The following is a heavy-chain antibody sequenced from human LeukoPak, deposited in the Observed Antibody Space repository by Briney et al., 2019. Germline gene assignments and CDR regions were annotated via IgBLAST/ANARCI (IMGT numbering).Heavy chain of an antibody. J-gene: IGHJ2*01. CDR1: GGSVSSYY. Sequence: PSETLSLTCTVSGGSVSSYYWSWIRQPPGKGLEWIGYIYYSGSTNYNPSLKSRVTISVDTSKNQFSLKLSSVTAADTAVYYCARVMTDDFWSDWYFDLWGRGTLVTVSS. V-gene: IGHV4-59*02. D-gene: IGHD3-3*01. CDR2: IYYSGST. CDR3: ARVMTDDFWSDWYFDL.